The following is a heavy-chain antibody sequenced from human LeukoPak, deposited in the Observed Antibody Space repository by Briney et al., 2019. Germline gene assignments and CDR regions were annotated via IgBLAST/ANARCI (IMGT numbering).Heavy chain of an antibody. CDR3: AKVITSYSGYDSY. J-gene: IGHJ4*02. D-gene: IGHD5-12*01. V-gene: IGHV3-23*01. Sequence: QPGGSLRLSCAASGFTFSSYAMSWVRQAPGKGLEWVSSISNGGHHTYYADSVRGRFTISRDNSKNTLYLQMDSLRAADTAVYYCAKVITSYSGYDSYWGQGTLVTVSS. CDR1: GFTFSSYA. CDR2: ISNGGHHT.